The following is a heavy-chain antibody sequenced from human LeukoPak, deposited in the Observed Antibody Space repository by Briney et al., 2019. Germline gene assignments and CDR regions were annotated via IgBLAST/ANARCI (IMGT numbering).Heavy chain of an antibody. CDR2: IKQDGSEK. J-gene: IGHJ6*03. Sequence: PGGSLRLSCAASGLTFSSYWMSWVRQAPGKGLEWVAKIKQDGSEKYYVDSVKGRFTISRDNAKNSLYLQMNSLRAEDTAVYYCARKVPGTTTPRDWYYYYYMDAWGKGTPVTVSS. CDR3: ARKVPGTTTPRDWYYYYYMDA. CDR1: GLTFSSYW. V-gene: IGHV3-7*01. D-gene: IGHD1-7*01.